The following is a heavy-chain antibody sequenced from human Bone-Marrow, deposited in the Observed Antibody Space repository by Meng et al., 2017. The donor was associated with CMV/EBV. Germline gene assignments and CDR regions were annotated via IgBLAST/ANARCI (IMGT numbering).Heavy chain of an antibody. CDR2: IKQDGSEK. CDR3: AKGMAHWEYYYDSSGRGDAYYI. D-gene: IGHD3-22*01. Sequence: GGSLRLSCAASGFTFSSYWMSWVRQAPGKGLEGVANIKQDGSEKYYVDSVKGRFTISRDNAKNSLYLQMNSLRAEDTAVYYCAKGMAHWEYYYDSSGRGDAYYICGQRIIV. V-gene: IGHV3-7*01. J-gene: IGHJ3*02. CDR1: GFTFSSYW.